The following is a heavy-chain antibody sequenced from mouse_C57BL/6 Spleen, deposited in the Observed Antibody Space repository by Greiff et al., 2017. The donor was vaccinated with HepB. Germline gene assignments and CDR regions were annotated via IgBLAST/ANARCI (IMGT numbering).Heavy chain of an antibody. CDR1: GYTFTSYW. Sequence: QVQLQQPGAELVKPGASVKLSCKASGYTFTSYWMQWVKQRPGQGLEWIGEIDPSDSYTNYNQKFKGKATLTVDTSSSTAYMQLSSLTSEDSAVYYCARWNLNVRYYAMDYWGQGTSVTVSS. J-gene: IGHJ4*01. V-gene: IGHV1-50*01. CDR2: IDPSDSYT. CDR3: ARWNLNVRYYAMDY.